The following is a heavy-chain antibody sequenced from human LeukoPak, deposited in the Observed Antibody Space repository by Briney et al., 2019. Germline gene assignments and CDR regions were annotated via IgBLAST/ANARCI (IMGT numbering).Heavy chain of an antibody. V-gene: IGHV6-1*01. CDR2: TYYRSKWYN. J-gene: IGHJ6*03. CDR1: GDSVSSNSAA. Sequence: SQTLSLTCAISGDSVSSNSAAWNWIRQSPSRGLEWLGRTYYRSKWYNDYAVSVKSRITINPDTSKNQFSLQLNSVTPEDTAVYYCARAPYGDYVSVDYYYYMDVWGKGTTVTVSS. CDR3: ARAPYGDYVSVDYYYYMDV. D-gene: IGHD4-17*01.